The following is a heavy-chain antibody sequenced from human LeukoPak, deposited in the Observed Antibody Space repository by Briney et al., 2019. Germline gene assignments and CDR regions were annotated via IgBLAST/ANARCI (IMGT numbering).Heavy chain of an antibody. J-gene: IGHJ5*02. CDR2: IIAIFGTA. CDR1: GGTFSSYA. Sequence: SVKVSCKASGGTFSSYAISWVRQAPGQGLEWMGRIIAIFGTANYAQKFQGRVTITTDESTSTAYMELSSLRSEDTVVYYCARDPLDHYGSGYEGDKWFDPWGQGTLVTVSS. CDR3: ARDPLDHYGSGYEGDKWFDP. D-gene: IGHD3-10*01. V-gene: IGHV1-69*05.